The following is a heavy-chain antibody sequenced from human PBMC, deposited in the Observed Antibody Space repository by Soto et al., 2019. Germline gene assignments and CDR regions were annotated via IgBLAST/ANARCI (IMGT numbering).Heavy chain of an antibody. D-gene: IGHD3-22*01. J-gene: IGHJ5*02. CDR2: IGGSGTGT. Sequence: GGSLRLSCGASGFTFNNYAMSWVRQAPGKGLEWVSAIGGSGTGTYYADSVKGRFTVSRDNSKSTLYLQMNSLRVEDTAVYYCAKTSLRDYDSSGYYRNNWFDPWGQGTLVTVSS. CDR1: GFTFNNYA. CDR3: AKTSLRDYDSSGYYRNNWFDP. V-gene: IGHV3-23*01.